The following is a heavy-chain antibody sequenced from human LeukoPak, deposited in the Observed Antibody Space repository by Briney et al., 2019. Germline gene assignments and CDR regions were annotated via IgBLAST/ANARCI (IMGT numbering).Heavy chain of an antibody. Sequence: ASVKVSCKTSGYTFTSYGISWVRQAPGQGLEWMGWIRVYNGNTNYAQKLQGRVTLTTDTSTSTAYMELRSLRSDDTAVYYCARAVGTEIWFDPWGQGTLVTVSS. CDR2: IRVYNGNT. CDR3: ARAVGTEIWFDP. D-gene: IGHD5-24*01. V-gene: IGHV1-18*01. J-gene: IGHJ5*02. CDR1: GYTFTSYG.